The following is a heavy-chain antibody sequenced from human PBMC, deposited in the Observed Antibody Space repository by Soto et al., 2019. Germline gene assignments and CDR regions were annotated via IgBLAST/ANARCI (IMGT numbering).Heavy chain of an antibody. J-gene: IGHJ4*02. CDR2: VYPDDNT. CDR1: GLSVVCSC. D-gene: IGHD3-3*01. CDR3: ARLPGAFYYDNGDYDFLDY. V-gene: IGHV3-53*01. Sequence: GESLKIACAASGLSVVCSCMNWFRQSEQKGLEWISVVYPDDNTYYAESVRGRFTISRDRSKNTVSLQMNSLRAEDTAVYYCARLPGAFYYDNGDYDFLDYWGQGTLVTVSS.